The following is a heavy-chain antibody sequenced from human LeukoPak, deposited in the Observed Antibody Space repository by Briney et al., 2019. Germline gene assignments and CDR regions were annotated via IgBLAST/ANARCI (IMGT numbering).Heavy chain of an antibody. V-gene: IGHV4-30-2*01. J-gene: IGHJ4*02. CDR2: IYHSGST. CDR1: GGSLSSGGYS. D-gene: IGHD2-21*01. Sequence: SETLSLTCAVSGGSLSSGGYSWSWIRQPPGKGLEWIGYIYHSGSTYYNPSLKSRVTISVDRSKNQFSLKLSSVTAADTAVYYCARSVGGEKDYWGRGTLVTVSS. CDR3: ARSVGGEKDY.